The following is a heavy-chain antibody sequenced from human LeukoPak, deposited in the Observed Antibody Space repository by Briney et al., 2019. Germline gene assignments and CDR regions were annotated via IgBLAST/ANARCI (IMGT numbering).Heavy chain of an antibody. CDR1: GYTFTSYD. D-gene: IGHD6-13*01. J-gene: IGHJ4*02. CDR2: INPNSGDT. CDR3: ARDPSGYSSDWYYFDY. Sequence: ASVKVSCKASGYTFTSYDINWVRQAPGQGLEWMGWINPNSGDTNYAQKFQGWVTLTRDTSISTAYMELSRLRSDDTAVYYCARDPSGYSSDWYYFDYWGQGTLVTVSS. V-gene: IGHV1-2*04.